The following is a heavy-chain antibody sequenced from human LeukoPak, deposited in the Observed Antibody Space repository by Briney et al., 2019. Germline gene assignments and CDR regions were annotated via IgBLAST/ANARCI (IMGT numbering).Heavy chain of an antibody. CDR2: ISSSSSYI. V-gene: IGHV3-21*01. CDR1: GFTFSSYW. CDR3: ARGEEGYYDFWSGPSIDY. D-gene: IGHD3-3*01. Sequence: GGSLRLSCAASGFTFSSYWITWVRQAPGKGLEWVSSISSSSSYIYYADSVKGRFTISRDNAKNSLYLQMNSLRAEDTAVYYCARGEEGYYDFWSGPSIDYWGQGTLVTVSS. J-gene: IGHJ4*02.